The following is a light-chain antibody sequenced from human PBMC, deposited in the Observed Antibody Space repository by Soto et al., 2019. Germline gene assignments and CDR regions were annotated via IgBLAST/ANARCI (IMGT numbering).Light chain of an antibody. CDR3: AAWDDSLSACYV. CDR1: SSNIGSNY. Sequence: QSGLTQPPSASGTPGQRVTISCSGSSSNIGSNYVYWYQQLPGTAPKLLIYSNNQRPSGVPDRFSGSKSGTSASLAIRGLRAEDEADYYCAAWDDSLSACYVFGTGTKLTVL. V-gene: IGLV1-47*02. CDR2: SNN. J-gene: IGLJ1*01.